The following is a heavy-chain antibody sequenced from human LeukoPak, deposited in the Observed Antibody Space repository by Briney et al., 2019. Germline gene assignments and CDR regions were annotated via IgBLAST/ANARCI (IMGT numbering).Heavy chain of an antibody. CDR2: IYYSGST. V-gene: IGHV4-30-4*01. J-gene: IGHJ4*02. CDR3: ARVIAAAGTLDY. Sequence: PSETLSLTCTVSGGSISSGDYYWSWIRQPPGKGLEWIGYIYYSGSTYYNPSLKSRVTISVDTSKNQFSLKLSSVTAADTAVYYCARVIAAAGTLDYWGQGTLVTASS. CDR1: GGSISSGDYY. D-gene: IGHD6-13*01.